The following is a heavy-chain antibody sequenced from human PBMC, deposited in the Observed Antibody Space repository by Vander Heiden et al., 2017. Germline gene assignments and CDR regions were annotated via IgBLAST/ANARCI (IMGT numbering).Heavy chain of an antibody. CDR1: GYSVSSNSAA. V-gene: IGHV6-1*01. CDR2: TYYRSKWQN. CDR3: TRDSYNSGKDDGFDI. J-gene: IGHJ3*02. Sequence: QVQLQQPGPGLVKPSQTLSITCAISGYSVSSNSAAWNWIRQSPSIGLEWLGRTYYRSKWQNDYAVSVKSRITINPDTSKNQFSLQLNSVTPDDTAVYYCTRDSYNSGKDDGFDIWGQGTMVTVSS. D-gene: IGHD6-19*01.